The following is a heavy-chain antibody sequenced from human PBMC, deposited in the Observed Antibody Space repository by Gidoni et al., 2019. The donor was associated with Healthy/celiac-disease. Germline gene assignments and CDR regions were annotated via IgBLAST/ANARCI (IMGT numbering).Heavy chain of an antibody. J-gene: IGHJ5*02. CDR2: IYHSGST. CDR1: GYSISSGYY. CDR3: ARRPLGWFDP. V-gene: IGHV4-38-2*02. D-gene: IGHD3-16*01. Sequence: QVQLQESGPGLAKPSETLSLTRTVSGYSISSGYYWGWIRQPPGKGLEWIGSIYHSGSTYYNPSLKSRVTISVDTSKNQFSLKLSSVTAADTAVYYCARRPLGWFDPWGQGTLVTVSS.